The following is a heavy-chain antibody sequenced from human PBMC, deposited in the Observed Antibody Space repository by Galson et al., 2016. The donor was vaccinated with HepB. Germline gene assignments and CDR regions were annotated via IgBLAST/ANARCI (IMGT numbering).Heavy chain of an antibody. CDR2: ISTRSSYI. Sequence: SLRLSCAASGFTFSSYAMSWVRQAPGKGLEWVSSISTRSSYIYYADSVKGRFTISRDNAKNSLYLQMNSLRAEDTAVYYCARTLPRAGAFDIWGQGTMVTVSS. J-gene: IGHJ3*02. V-gene: IGHV3-21*01. CDR3: ARTLPRAGAFDI. CDR1: GFTFSSYA.